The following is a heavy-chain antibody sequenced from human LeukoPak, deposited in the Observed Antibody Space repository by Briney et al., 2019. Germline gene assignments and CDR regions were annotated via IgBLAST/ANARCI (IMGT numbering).Heavy chain of an antibody. CDR1: GFTFSSYA. J-gene: IGHJ3*02. Sequence: PGGSLRLSCAASGFTFSSYAMSWVRQAPGKGLEWVSAISGSGGSTYYADSVKGRFTISRDNSKNTLYLQMNSLRAEDTAVYYCAKDSAPYYYDSGGAFDIWGQGTMVTVSS. CDR2: ISGSGGST. V-gene: IGHV3-23*01. CDR3: AKDSAPYYYDSGGAFDI. D-gene: IGHD3-22*01.